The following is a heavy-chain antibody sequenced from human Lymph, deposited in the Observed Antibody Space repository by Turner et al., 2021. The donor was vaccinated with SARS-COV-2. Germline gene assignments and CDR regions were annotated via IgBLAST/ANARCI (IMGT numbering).Heavy chain of an antibody. J-gene: IGHJ3*02. CDR3: AKDTVWGAFDI. CDR2: ISYDGSNK. Sequence: QVQLVESGGGVVQPGRSLRRSCAASGFTCRNYGMHWVRQAPGKGLEWVAVISYDGSNKYYVDSVKGRFTISRDNSKNTLYLQMNSLRAEDTAVYYCAKDTVWGAFDIWGQGTMVTVSS. D-gene: IGHD4-17*01. V-gene: IGHV3-30*18. CDR1: GFTCRNYG.